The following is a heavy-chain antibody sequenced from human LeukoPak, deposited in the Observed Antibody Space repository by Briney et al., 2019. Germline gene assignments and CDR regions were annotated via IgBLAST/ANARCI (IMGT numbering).Heavy chain of an antibody. CDR3: ARDKDSSGYYPIDY. V-gene: IGHV1-18*01. J-gene: IGHJ4*02. CDR1: GYTFTSYG. Sequence: GASVKVSCKASGYTFTSYGIGWVRQAPGQGLEWMGWISAYNGNTNYAQKLQGRVTMTTDTSTSTAYMELRSLRSDDTAVYYCARDKDSSGYYPIDYWGQGTLVTVSS. CDR2: ISAYNGNT. D-gene: IGHD3-22*01.